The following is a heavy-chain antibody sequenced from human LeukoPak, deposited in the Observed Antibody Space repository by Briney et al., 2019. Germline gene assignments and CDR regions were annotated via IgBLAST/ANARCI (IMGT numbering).Heavy chain of an antibody. CDR2: INPNSGGT. CDR3: ARDRYSGYDYHFDY. D-gene: IGHD5-12*01. J-gene: IGHJ4*02. Sequence: ASVKVSCKASGYTFTGYYMHWVRQAPGQGLEWVGWINPNSGGTNYAQKFQGRVTMTRDTSISTAYMELSRLRSDDTAVYYCARDRYSGYDYHFDYWGQGTLVTVSS. V-gene: IGHV1-2*02. CDR1: GYTFTGYY.